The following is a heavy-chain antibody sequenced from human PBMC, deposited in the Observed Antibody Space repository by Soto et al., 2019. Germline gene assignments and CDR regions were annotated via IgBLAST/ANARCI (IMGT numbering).Heavy chain of an antibody. V-gene: IGHV3-23*01. Sequence: PGESLKISCAASGFTFSSYWMSWVRQAPGKGLEWVSTISGAGGATFYADSVKGRFTISRDNSKSTLLLQLNSLRAEDTAIYYCAKDHGTYASVGGDFWGQGTLVTVSS. D-gene: IGHD1-26*01. J-gene: IGHJ4*02. CDR1: GFTFSSYW. CDR3: AKDHGTYASVGGDF. CDR2: ISGAGGAT.